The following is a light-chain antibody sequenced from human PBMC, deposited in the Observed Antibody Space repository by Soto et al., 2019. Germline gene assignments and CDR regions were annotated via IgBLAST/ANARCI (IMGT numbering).Light chain of an antibody. CDR3: QQYNTWHPKMA. CDR2: GAS. Sequence: PRETATPSSRASQSVSSDLAWYQQRPGQAPRLLIYGASTRATGIPARFRGSGSGTEFRLTISSLQSEDFATYHCQQYNTWHPKMAFGRGTKVDIK. CDR1: QSVSSD. V-gene: IGKV3-15*01. J-gene: IGKJ1*01.